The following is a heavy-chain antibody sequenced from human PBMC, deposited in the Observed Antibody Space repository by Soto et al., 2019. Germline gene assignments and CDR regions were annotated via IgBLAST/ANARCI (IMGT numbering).Heavy chain of an antibody. J-gene: IGHJ4*02. CDR2: INPIVSMS. D-gene: IGHD3-10*01. Sequence: QVQLVQSGTEVKKPGSSVKVSCKASGDTFSFYTINWVRQAPGLGLEWVGRINPIVSMSNYAQKFQGRGSMTADKSTSTAYVELRSLRSDDPAMYFCAASYGSGYRAFDYWGQGALVIVSS. CDR1: GDTFSFYT. CDR3: AASYGSGYRAFDY. V-gene: IGHV1-69*02.